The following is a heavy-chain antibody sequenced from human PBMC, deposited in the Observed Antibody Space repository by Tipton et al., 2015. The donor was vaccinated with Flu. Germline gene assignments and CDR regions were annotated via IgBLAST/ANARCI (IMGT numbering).Heavy chain of an antibody. Sequence: TLFLTCAVYGGSFSGYYWSWIRQPPGKGLEWIGEINHSGSTNYNPSLKSRVTISVDTSKNQFSLKLSSVTAADTAVYYCARQQWLADFDYWGQGTLVTVSS. CDR3: ARQQWLADFDY. V-gene: IGHV4-34*01. CDR1: GGSFSGYY. CDR2: INHSGST. J-gene: IGHJ4*02. D-gene: IGHD6-19*01.